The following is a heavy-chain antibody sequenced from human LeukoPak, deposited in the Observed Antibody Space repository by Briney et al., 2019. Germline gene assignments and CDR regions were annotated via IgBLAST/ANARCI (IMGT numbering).Heavy chain of an antibody. CDR1: GFTFTNAW. CDR3: TVWKYGGTYYLSNY. CDR2: IKSKSDGGTA. V-gene: IGHV3-15*01. Sequence: PGRSLRLSCAASGFTFTNAWMSWVRRAPGKGLEWVGRIKSKSDGGTAQYAAPVEGRFIISRDDSKSTLYLEMNSLNTEDTAVYYCTVWKYGGTYYLSNYWGQGTLVTVSS. D-gene: IGHD1-26*01. J-gene: IGHJ4*02.